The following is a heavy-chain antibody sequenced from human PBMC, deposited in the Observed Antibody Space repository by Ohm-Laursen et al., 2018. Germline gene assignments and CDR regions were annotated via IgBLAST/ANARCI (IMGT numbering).Heavy chain of an antibody. CDR1: GYTFTSYY. Sequence: GSSVKVSCNASGYTFTSYYMHWVRQAPGQGLEWMGIINPSGGSTSYAQKFQGRVTMTRDTSTSTVYMELSSLRSEDTAVYYCARDNNEDGMDVWGQGTTVTVSS. CDR3: ARDNNEDGMDV. V-gene: IGHV1-46*01. D-gene: IGHD1-1*01. J-gene: IGHJ6*02. CDR2: INPSGGST.